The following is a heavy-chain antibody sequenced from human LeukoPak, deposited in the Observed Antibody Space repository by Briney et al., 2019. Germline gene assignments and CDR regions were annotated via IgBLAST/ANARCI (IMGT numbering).Heavy chain of an antibody. CDR3: AKEEDY. CDR1: GPKFSSYA. J-gene: IGHJ4*02. Sequence: PGGSLTLACAPSGPKFSSYATSWVRHAPGEGLEWDSGINGSGGRTHYADSVKGRFTISRDNSKNTLYLQMNSLRAEDTAVYYCAKEEDYWGQGTLVTVSS. V-gene: IGHV3-23*01. CDR2: INGSGGRT.